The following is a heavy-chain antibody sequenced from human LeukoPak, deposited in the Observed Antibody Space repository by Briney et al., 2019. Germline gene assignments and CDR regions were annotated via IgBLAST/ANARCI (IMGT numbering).Heavy chain of an antibody. D-gene: IGHD2-2*01. Sequence: SETLSLTCTVSGYSISSGYYWGWIRQPPGKGLEWMGSIYHSGSTYYNPSLKSRVTISVDTSKNQFSLKLSSVTAADTAVFYCARDWRYCSSTSCYATSYNWFDPWGQGTLVTVSS. J-gene: IGHJ5*02. CDR2: IYHSGST. V-gene: IGHV4-38-2*02. CDR3: ARDWRYCSSTSCYATSYNWFDP. CDR1: GYSISSGYY.